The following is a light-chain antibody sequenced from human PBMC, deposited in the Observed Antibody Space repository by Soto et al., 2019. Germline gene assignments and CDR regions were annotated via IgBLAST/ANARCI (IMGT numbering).Light chain of an antibody. CDR3: QTWGTGIWV. CDR1: SGHSSYA. J-gene: IGLJ3*02. CDR2: LNSDGSH. V-gene: IGLV4-69*01. Sequence: QSVLTQSPSASASLGASVKLTCTLSSGHSSYAIAWHQQQPEKGPRYLMKLNSDGSHTKGDGIPDRFSGSSSGAERYLTISRLQSEAEADYYCQTWGTGIWVFGGGTKVTVL.